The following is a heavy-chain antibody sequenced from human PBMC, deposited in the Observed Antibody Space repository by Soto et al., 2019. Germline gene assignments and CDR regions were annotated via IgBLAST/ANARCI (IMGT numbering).Heavy chain of an antibody. Sequence: PSQALLLSGAISGDGFSSNIAASNWIRQSPSRGLEWLGRTYYRSKWYNDYAVSVKSRITINPDTSKNQFSLQLNSVTPEDTAVYYCARDLGDRHTTGFDPWGQGNLVTVSS. D-gene: IGHD3-16*01. CDR2: TYYRSKWYN. J-gene: IGHJ5*02. CDR1: GDGFSSNIAA. CDR3: ARDLGDRHTTGFDP. V-gene: IGHV6-1*01.